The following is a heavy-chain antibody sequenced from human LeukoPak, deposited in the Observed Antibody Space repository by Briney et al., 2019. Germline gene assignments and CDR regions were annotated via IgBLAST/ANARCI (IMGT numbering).Heavy chain of an antibody. CDR3: ARVFALQGYYYYGMDV. CDR2: FDPEDGET. D-gene: IGHD4-11*01. V-gene: IGHV1-24*01. J-gene: IGHJ6*02. Sequence: ASVKVSCKVSGYTLTELSMHWVRQAPGKGLEWMGGFDPEDGETIYAQKFQGRVTMTEDTSTDTAYMELSSLRSEDTAVYYCARVFALQGYYYYGMDVWGQGTTVTVSS. CDR1: GYTLTELS.